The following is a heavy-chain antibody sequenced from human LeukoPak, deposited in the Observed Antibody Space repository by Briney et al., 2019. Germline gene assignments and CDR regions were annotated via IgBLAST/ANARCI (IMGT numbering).Heavy chain of an antibody. D-gene: IGHD1-26*01. J-gene: IGHJ5*02. Sequence: PSETLSLTCAVSGYSISSGYYWGWIRPPPGKGLEWIGRIYHSGSTYYNPSLKSRVTISVDTSKNQFSLKLSSVTAADTAVYYCARAQVGATDWFDPWGQGTLVTVSS. CDR1: GYSISSGYY. CDR3: ARAQVGATDWFDP. CDR2: IYHSGST. V-gene: IGHV4-38-2*01.